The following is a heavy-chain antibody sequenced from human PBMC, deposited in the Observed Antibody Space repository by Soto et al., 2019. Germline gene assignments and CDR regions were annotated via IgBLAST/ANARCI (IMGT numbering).Heavy chain of an antibody. J-gene: IGHJ6*02. Sequence: QVQLVQSGPEVRKPGASVKVSCKASGYIFSRYGISWVRQAPGQGLEWMAWISGYNGNTKFGERVQGRVNVTTDTSTSTAYMELRSLRSDDTVVYYCAREAAAERNYYGLDVWGQGTTVIVSS. CDR1: GYIFSRYG. CDR3: AREAAAERNYYGLDV. CDR2: ISGYNGNT. D-gene: IGHD6-13*01. V-gene: IGHV1-18*04.